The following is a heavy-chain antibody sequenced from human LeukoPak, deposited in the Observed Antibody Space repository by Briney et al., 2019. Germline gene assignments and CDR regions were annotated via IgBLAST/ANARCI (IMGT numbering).Heavy chain of an antibody. CDR1: GFTFSSYA. V-gene: IGHV3-30-3*01. J-gene: IGHJ4*02. CDR2: ISYDGSNK. D-gene: IGHD3-10*01. Sequence: GGSLRLSCAASGFTFSSYAMSWVRQAPGKGLEWVAVISYDGSNKYYADSVKGRFTISRDNSKNTLYLQMNSLRAEDTAVYYCARAGMVRGVYYFDCWGQGTLVTVSS. CDR3: ARAGMVRGVYYFDC.